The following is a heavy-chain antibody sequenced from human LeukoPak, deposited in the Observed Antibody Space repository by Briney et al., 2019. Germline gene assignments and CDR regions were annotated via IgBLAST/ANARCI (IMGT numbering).Heavy chain of an antibody. Sequence: SETLSLTCTVSGGSISSYYWSWIRQPAGKGLEWIGRIYSTGSTNYNPSLKSRVTMSVDTSKNQFSLRLRAVTAADTAVYYCARQIASAGTAGFDFWGQGALVTVSS. CDR2: IYSTGST. D-gene: IGHD6-13*01. CDR1: GGSISSYY. CDR3: ARQIASAGTAGFDF. V-gene: IGHV4-4*07. J-gene: IGHJ4*02.